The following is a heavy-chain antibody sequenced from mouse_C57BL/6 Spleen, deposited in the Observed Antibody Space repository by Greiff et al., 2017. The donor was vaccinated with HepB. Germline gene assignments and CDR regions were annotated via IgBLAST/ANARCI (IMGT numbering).Heavy chain of an antibody. D-gene: IGHD1-1*01. CDR2: IHPNSGST. CDR3: ARDTTVVARSYFDY. V-gene: IGHV1-64*01. J-gene: IGHJ2*01. Sequence: QVQLQQPGAELVKPGASVKLSCKASGYTFTSYWMHWVKQRPGQGLEWIGMIHPNSGSTNYNEKFKSKATLTVDKSSSTAYMQLSSLTSEDSAVYDFARDTTVVARSYFDYWGQGTTLTVSS. CDR1: GYTFTSYW.